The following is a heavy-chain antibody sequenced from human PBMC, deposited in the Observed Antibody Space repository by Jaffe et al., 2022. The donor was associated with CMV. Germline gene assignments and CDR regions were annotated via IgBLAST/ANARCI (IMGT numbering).Heavy chain of an antibody. Sequence: QVQLQQWGAGLLKPSETLSLTCAVYGGSFSGYYWSWIRQPPGKGLEWIGEINHSGSTNYNPSLKSRVTISVDTSKNQFSLKLSSVTAADTAVYYCARANYVWGSYRQRETGGMDVWGQGTTVTVSS. V-gene: IGHV4-34*01. D-gene: IGHD3-16*02. CDR2: INHSGST. J-gene: IGHJ6*02. CDR1: GGSFSGYY. CDR3: ARANYVWGSYRQRETGGMDV.